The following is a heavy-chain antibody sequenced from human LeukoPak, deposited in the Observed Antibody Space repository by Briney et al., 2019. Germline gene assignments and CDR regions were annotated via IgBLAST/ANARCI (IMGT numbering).Heavy chain of an antibody. J-gene: IGHJ3*02. D-gene: IGHD3-3*01. CDR2: IYQSGST. CDR1: GYSISSGYY. V-gene: IGHV4-38-2*02. Sequence: SETLSLTCTVSGYSISSGYYWGWIRQPPGKGLEWIGSIYQSGSTYYNPSLKSRVTISIDTSKNQFSLKLSSVTAADTAVYYCARGARFDAFDIWGQGTMVTVSS. CDR3: ARGARFDAFDI.